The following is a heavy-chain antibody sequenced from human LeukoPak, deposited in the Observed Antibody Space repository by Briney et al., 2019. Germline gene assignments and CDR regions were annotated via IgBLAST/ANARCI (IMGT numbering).Heavy chain of an antibody. CDR3: AKDQTDRRITIFGVVTNGAFDI. D-gene: IGHD3-3*01. CDR2: ISGSGGST. CDR1: GFTFSTYG. J-gene: IGHJ3*02. Sequence: GGSLRLSCAASGFTFSTYGMHWVRQAPGKGLEWVSAISGSGGSTYYADSVKGRFTISRDNSKNTLYLQMNSLRAEDTAVYYCAKDQTDRRITIFGVVTNGAFDIWGQGTMVTVSS. V-gene: IGHV3-23*01.